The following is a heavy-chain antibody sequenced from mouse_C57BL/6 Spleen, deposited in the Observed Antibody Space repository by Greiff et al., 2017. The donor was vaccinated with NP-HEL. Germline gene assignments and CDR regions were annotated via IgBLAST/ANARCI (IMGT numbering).Heavy chain of an antibody. Sequence: EFQLQQSGAELVRPGASVKLSCTASGFNIKDDYMHWVKQRPEQGLEWIGWIDPENGDTEYASKFQGKATITADTSSNTAYLQLSSLTSEDTAVYYCFRLLPWFAYWGQRTLVTVSA. CDR2: IDPENGDT. J-gene: IGHJ3*01. CDR3: FRLLPWFAY. CDR1: GFNIKDDY. V-gene: IGHV14-4*01. D-gene: IGHD2-3*01.